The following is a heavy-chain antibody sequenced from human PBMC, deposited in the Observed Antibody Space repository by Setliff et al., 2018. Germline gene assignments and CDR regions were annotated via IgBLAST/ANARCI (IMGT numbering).Heavy chain of an antibody. D-gene: IGHD3-10*01. V-gene: IGHV4-61*02. CDR3: ARGSTMIQGVRLYYHGLDV. CDR2: IYAIRST. Sequence: SETLSLTCTVSGGSISSGHYYWNWIRQPAGKGLEWIGRIYAIRSTNYNPSLKSRVTISLDTSNNQFSLKLSPVTAADTAVYYCARGSTMIQGVRLYYHGLDVWGQGTTVTVSS. CDR1: GGSISSGHYY. J-gene: IGHJ6*02.